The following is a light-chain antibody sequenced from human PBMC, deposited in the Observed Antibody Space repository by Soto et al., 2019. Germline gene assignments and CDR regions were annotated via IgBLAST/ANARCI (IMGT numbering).Light chain of an antibody. J-gene: IGLJ3*02. CDR3: AAWDDSLNAWV. V-gene: IGLV1-47*01. CDR1: ISNIGSKY. CDR2: RDD. Sequence: QSVLTQPPSASTTPGQRVTIFCSGGISNIGSKYVYWYQHLPGAAPNLLIYRDDQRPSGVPDRFSGSKSGTSASLAISGLRSEDEADYYCAAWDDSLNAWVFGGGTQLTVL.